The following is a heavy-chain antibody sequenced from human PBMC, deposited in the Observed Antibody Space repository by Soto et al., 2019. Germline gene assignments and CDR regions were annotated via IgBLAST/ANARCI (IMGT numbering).Heavy chain of an antibody. D-gene: IGHD5-18*01. CDR2: IYPGDSDT. CDR1: GYSFTSYW. CDR3: ARRGSSYGYAFDI. V-gene: IGHV5-51*01. J-gene: IGHJ3*02. Sequence: VESLKISCKGSGYSFTSYWIGWVRQMPGKGLEWMGIIYPGDSDTRYSPSFQGQVTISADKSISTAYLQWSSLKASDTAMYYCARRGSSYGYAFDIWGQGTMVTVSS.